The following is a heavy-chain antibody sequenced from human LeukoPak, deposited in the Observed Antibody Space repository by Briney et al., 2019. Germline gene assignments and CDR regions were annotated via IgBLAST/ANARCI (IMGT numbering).Heavy chain of an antibody. D-gene: IGHD3-3*01. CDR2: INHSGST. J-gene: IGHJ4*02. CDR1: GGSFSGYY. V-gene: IGHV4-34*01. Sequence: SETLSLTCAVYGGSFSGYYWSWIRQPPGKGLEWIGEINHSGSTNYNPSLKSRVTISVDTSKNQFSLKLSSVTAADTAVYYRARVRDDFWSPDYWGQGTLVTVSS. CDR3: ARVRDDFWSPDY.